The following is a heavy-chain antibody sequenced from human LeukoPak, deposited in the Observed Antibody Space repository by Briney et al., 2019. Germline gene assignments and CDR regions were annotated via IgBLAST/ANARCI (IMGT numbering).Heavy chain of an antibody. CDR1: GFNFLGYN. J-gene: IGHJ4*02. CDR2: VTRDGSGT. V-gene: IGHV3-7*01. Sequence: GGSLRLSCITSGFNFLGYNMAWVRQAPGKGLEWLATVTRDGSGTEYIDSVRGRFTISRDNAKNSVYLQMNSLRAEDTAVYFFVTEYWYRFDYWGQGLLLTVSS. D-gene: IGHD6-13*01. CDR3: VTEYWYRFDY.